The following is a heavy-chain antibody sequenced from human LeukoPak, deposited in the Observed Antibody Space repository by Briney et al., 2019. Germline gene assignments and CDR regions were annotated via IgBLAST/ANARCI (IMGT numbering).Heavy chain of an antibody. D-gene: IGHD3-22*01. CDR3: ATVSYDSSGYSFDY. J-gene: IGHJ4*02. CDR1: GYRFTELS. V-gene: IGHV1-24*01. Sequence: ASVKVSCKVSGYRFTELSRHWVRQAPGKGLEWLGGFDLVHGDTIYAQKFQGRVTMTEDTSTDTSYMELSSLGSEDTAVYYCATVSYDSSGYSFDYWGQGTLVTVSS. CDR2: FDLVHGDT.